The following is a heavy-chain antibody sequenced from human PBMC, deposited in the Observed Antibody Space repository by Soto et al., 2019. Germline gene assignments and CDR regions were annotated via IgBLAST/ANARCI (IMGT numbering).Heavy chain of an antibody. CDR1: CYTFTSDG. Sequence: SVEVSFRASCYTFTSDGISWVREAPGQGLEWMGWISAYNGNANYAQKLQGRVTMTTDTSTSTAYMELRSLRSDDTAVYYCARSPPDDFWSGYSLYNWFDPWGQGTLVTVSS. V-gene: IGHV1-18*04. CDR2: ISAYNGNA. D-gene: IGHD3-3*01. CDR3: ARSPPDDFWSGYSLYNWFDP. J-gene: IGHJ5*02.